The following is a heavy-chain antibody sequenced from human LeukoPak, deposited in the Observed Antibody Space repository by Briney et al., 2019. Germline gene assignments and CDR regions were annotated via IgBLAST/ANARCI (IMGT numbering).Heavy chain of an antibody. Sequence: PGGSLRLSCAASGFTFSSYEMNWVRQAPGKGLEWVSSISSSSAHIFYADSVKGRFSISRDDSKNTVYLQMNSLRAEDAAVYSCAKYTSGTSYRGLDQWGQGTLVTVSS. D-gene: IGHD3-10*01. V-gene: IGHV3-21*04. J-gene: IGHJ4*02. CDR2: ISSSSAHI. CDR3: AKYTSGTSYRGLDQ. CDR1: GFTFSSYE.